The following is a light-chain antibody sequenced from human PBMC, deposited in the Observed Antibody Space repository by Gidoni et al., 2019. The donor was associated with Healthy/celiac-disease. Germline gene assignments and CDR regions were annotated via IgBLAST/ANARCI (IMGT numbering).Light chain of an antibody. Sequence: QSVLTQPPPASGRPGRRVTISCSGSSSNIGSNYVYWYRQLPGTAPKLLIYRNNQRPSGVPDRFSGSKSGTSASLAISGLRSEDEADYYCAAWDDSLSGLYVFGTGTKVTVL. V-gene: IGLV1-47*01. J-gene: IGLJ1*01. CDR3: AAWDDSLSGLYV. CDR1: SSNIGSNY. CDR2: RNN.